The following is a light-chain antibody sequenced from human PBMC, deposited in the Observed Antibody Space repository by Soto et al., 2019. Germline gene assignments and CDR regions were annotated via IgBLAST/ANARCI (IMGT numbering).Light chain of an antibody. CDR1: SSNIGSNY. CDR3: ATWDAGLSGYV. Sequence: QSALAQPPSASGTPGQGVIISCSGSSSNIGSNYVYWHQHLPGTAPKLLIFNNNQRPSGVPDRFSASKSGTSASLAIRGLRSEDEGDYYCATWDAGLSGYVFRSGTKVTVL. V-gene: IGLV1-47*02. J-gene: IGLJ1*01. CDR2: NNN.